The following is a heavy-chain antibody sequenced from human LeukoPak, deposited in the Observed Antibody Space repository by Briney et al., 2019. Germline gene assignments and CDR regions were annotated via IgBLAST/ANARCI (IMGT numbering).Heavy chain of an antibody. CDR3: AKGAHYYDSSGYYYRGTFDY. J-gene: IGHJ4*02. V-gene: IGHV3-9*01. Sequence: GGSLRLSCVVSGFTFDDYAMYWVRQAPGEGLGWVSGISWNSGSIGYADSVKGRFTISRDNAKNSLYLQMNSLRAEDTALYYCAKGAHYYDSSGYYYRGTFDYWGQGTLVTVSS. D-gene: IGHD3-22*01. CDR2: ISWNSGSI. CDR1: GFTFDDYA.